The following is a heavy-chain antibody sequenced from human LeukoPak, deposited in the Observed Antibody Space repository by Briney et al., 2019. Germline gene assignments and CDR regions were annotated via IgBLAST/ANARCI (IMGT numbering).Heavy chain of an antibody. CDR2: ISSDGRNK. J-gene: IGHJ4*02. CDR1: GFTFSSYA. CDR3: AKAGSGYYEFDY. V-gene: IGHV3-30*04. D-gene: IGHD3-22*01. Sequence: GRSLRLSCAASGFTFSSYAMHWVRQAPGKGLEWVALISSDGRNKFDADSVKGRFTISRDNSKNTFYLQLNSLKPEDTALYYCAKAGSGYYEFDYWGQGTLVTVSS.